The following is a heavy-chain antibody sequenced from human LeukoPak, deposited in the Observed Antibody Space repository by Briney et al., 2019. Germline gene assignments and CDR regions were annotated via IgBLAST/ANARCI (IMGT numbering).Heavy chain of an antibody. V-gene: IGHV3-30*03. D-gene: IGHD3-22*01. CDR1: GFTFSSYG. Sequence: GGSLRLSCAASGFTFSSYGMHWVRQAPGKGLEWVAVISYDGSNKYYADSVKGRFTISRDNSKNTLYLQMNSLRAEDTAVYYCATFPTYYYDSSGYSAFDYWGQGTLVTVSS. CDR2: ISYDGSNK. CDR3: ATFPTYYYDSSGYSAFDY. J-gene: IGHJ4*02.